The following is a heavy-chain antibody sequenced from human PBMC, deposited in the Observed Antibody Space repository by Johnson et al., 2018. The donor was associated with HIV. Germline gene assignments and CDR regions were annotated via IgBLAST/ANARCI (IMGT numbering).Heavy chain of an antibody. V-gene: IGHV3-30*19. CDR1: GFTLSNYG. CDR2: IWHDGINK. D-gene: IGHD5-12*01. CDR3: ARVGVSGYDLAAFDI. J-gene: IGHJ3*02. Sequence: QVLLVESGGGVVQPGRSLRLSCAASGFTLSNYGMHWVRQAPGKGLEWVAVIWHDGINKYYADSVKGRFSISRDNSRNTLYLQMSSLRPEDTAVYFCARVGVSGYDLAAFDIWGQGTMVTVSA.